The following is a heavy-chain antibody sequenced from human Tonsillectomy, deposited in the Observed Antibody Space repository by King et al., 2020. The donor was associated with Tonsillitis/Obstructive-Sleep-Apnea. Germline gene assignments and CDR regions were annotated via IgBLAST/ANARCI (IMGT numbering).Heavy chain of an antibody. CDR1: GFTFSNYA. CDR2: IWYDGSNK. Sequence: VQLVESGGGVVQPGRSLRLSCAASGFTFSNYAIHWVRQTPGKGLEWVAVIWYDGSNKFYADSVKGRFTLSRDNSKNTLYLQMNSLRAEDTAMYYCASDADPAGYSSGWSFDYWGQGTLVTVSS. D-gene: IGHD6-19*01. J-gene: IGHJ4*02. CDR3: ASDADPAGYSSGWSFDY. V-gene: IGHV3-30*04.